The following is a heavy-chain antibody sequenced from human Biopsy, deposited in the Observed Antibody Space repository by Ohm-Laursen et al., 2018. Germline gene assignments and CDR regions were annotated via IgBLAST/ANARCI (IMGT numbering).Heavy chain of an antibody. CDR3: ARDALGGGSYRFFY. Sequence: SSVKVSCKPSRGTFTNYAISWVRQAPGQGLEWMGGIIPIFGTANYAQKFQGRVTITADESTSTAYMELSSLRSDDTAVYYCARDALGGGSYRFFYWGQGSLVTVSS. V-gene: IGHV1-69*01. CDR1: RGTFTNYA. CDR2: IIPIFGTA. D-gene: IGHD1-26*01. J-gene: IGHJ4*02.